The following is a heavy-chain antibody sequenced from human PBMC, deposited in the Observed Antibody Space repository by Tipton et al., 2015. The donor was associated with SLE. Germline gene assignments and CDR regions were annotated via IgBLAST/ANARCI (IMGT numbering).Heavy chain of an antibody. CDR1: GYTFTDYY. V-gene: IGHV1-2*06. Sequence: QSGAEVKKPGASVKVSCKASGYTFTDYYMHWVRQAPGQGLEWVGRIYPNSGGTNYAQKFQGRVTMTRDTSISTAYMELSRLRSDDTAVYYCARGVHSGYDPYFDLWGRGTLVTVSS. D-gene: IGHD5-12*01. J-gene: IGHJ2*01. CDR2: IYPNSGGT. CDR3: ARGVHSGYDPYFDL.